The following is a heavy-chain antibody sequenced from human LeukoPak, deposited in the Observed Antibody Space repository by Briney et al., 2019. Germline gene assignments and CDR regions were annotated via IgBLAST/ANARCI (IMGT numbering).Heavy chain of an antibody. CDR2: ISAYNGNT. V-gene: IGHV1-18*01. CDR1: GYTFTSYG. CDR3: ARDFGGLGSGYDPYDY. Sequence: ASVKVSCKASGYTFTSYGISWVRQAPGQGLEWMGWISAYNGNTNYAQKLQGRVTMTTDTSTSTAYMELRSLRSDDTAVYYCARDFGGLGSGYDPYDYWGQGTLVTVSS. D-gene: IGHD5-12*01. J-gene: IGHJ4*02.